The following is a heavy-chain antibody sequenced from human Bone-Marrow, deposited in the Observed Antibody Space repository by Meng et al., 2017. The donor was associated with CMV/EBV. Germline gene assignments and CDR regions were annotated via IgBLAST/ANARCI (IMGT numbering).Heavy chain of an antibody. J-gene: IGHJ6*02. D-gene: IGHD3-10*01. CDR3: AREPPGDYYYYGMDV. Sequence: GSLRLSCTVAGGSISSSSYYWGWIRQPPGKGLEWIGSIYYSGSTYYNPSLKSRVTISVDTSKNQFSLKLSSVTAADTAVYYCAREPPGDYYYYGMDVWGQGTTVTVSS. CDR1: GGSISSSSYY. CDR2: IYYSGST. V-gene: IGHV4-39*07.